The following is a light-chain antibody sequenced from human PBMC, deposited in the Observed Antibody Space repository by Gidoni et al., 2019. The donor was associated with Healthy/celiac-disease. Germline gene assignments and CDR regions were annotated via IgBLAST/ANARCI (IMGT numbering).Light chain of an antibody. CDR3: QAWDSSTVV. Sequence: SYELTQPPPVSVPPGPTASITCSGDKLGDKYACWYQQKPGQSPVLVIYQDSKRPSGIPERFSGSSSGNTATLTISETQAMDEADYYCQAWDSSTVVFGVGTKLTVL. CDR1: KLGDKY. CDR2: QDS. J-gene: IGLJ2*01. V-gene: IGLV3-1*01.